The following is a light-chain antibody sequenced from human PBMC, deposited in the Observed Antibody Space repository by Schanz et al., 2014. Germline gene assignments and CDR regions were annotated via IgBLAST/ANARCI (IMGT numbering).Light chain of an antibody. CDR1: STDVGSYNL. Sequence: QSALTQPASVSGSPGQSITISCSGTSTDVGSYNLVSWYQQYPGKAPKLMIYEGSKRPSGVSNRFSGSKSGNTASLTISGLQAEDEADYYCSSYTSSSTYVFGTGTKLTVL. CDR2: EGS. J-gene: IGLJ1*01. V-gene: IGLV2-14*02. CDR3: SSYTSSSTYV.